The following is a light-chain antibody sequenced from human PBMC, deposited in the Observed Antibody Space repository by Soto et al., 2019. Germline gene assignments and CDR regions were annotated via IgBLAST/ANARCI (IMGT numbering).Light chain of an antibody. J-gene: IGLJ1*01. CDR2: EVT. Sequence: QSVLTQPASGSGSPGQSITVSCTGTSSDIGGYNYVSWYQQHPGKAPKLMVYEVTNRPSGVSDRFSGSKSGNTASLTISGLQADDEGYYYCSSYTSRSTLYVFGTGTKVTVL. V-gene: IGLV2-14*01. CDR3: SSYTSRSTLYV. CDR1: SSDIGGYNY.